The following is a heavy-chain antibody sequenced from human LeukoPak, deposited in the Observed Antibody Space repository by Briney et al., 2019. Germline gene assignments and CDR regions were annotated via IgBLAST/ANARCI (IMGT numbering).Heavy chain of an antibody. CDR1: GFTFDDYG. D-gene: IGHD2-15*01. CDR2: ISGSGDTT. CDR3: ARRADSRAFDI. Sequence: GGSLRLSCAASGFTFDDYGMSWVRQAPGKGLEWVSIISGSGDTTHYTDSVKGRFTVSRDNSKNSLYLQMNSLRAEDTAVYYCARRADSRAFDIWGQGTMVTVSS. J-gene: IGHJ3*02. V-gene: IGHV3-23*01.